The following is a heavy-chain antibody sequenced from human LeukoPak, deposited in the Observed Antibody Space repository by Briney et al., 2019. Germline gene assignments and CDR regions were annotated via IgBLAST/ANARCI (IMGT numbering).Heavy chain of an antibody. CDR3: ASGVVPAAMNGMGY. V-gene: IGHV1-69*05. Sequence: ASVKVSCKASGGTFSSYAISWVRQAPGQGLEWMGRIIPIFGTANYAQKFQGRVTITTDESTSTAYMELSSLRSEDTAVYYCASGVVPAAMNGMGYWGQGTLVTVSS. D-gene: IGHD2-2*01. CDR2: IIPIFGTA. CDR1: GGTFSSYA. J-gene: IGHJ4*02.